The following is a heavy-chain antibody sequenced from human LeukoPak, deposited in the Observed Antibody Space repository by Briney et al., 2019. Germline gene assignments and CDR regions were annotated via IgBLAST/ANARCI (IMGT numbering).Heavy chain of an antibody. D-gene: IGHD6-13*01. CDR3: ARSGRDSSSWYEFFYWYFDL. CDR2: IYHSGST. CDR1: GYSISSGYY. Sequence: PSETLSLTCTVSGYSISSGYYWGWIRQPPGKGLEWIGSIYHSGSTYYNPSLKSRVTISVDTSKNQFSLKLSSVTAADTAVYYCARSGRDSSSWYEFFYWYFDLWGRGTLVTVSS. J-gene: IGHJ2*01. V-gene: IGHV4-38-2*02.